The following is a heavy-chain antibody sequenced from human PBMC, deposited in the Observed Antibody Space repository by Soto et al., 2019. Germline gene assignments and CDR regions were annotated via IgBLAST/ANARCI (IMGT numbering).Heavy chain of an antibody. CDR2: TYYRSKWYN. CDR1: GDSVSSNSAA. V-gene: IGHV6-1*01. D-gene: IGHD6-19*01. CDR3: ARDLDGPIAVASLYYYGMDV. J-gene: IGHJ6*02. Sequence: SQTLSLTCAISGDSVSSNSAAWNWIRQSPSRGLEWLGRTYYRSKWYNDYAVSVKSRITINPDTSKNQFSLQLNSVTPEDTAVYYCARDLDGPIAVASLYYYGMDVWGQGTTVTVSS.